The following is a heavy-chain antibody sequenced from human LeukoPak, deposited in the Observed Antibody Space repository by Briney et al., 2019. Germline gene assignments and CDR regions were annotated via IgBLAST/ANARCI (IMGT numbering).Heavy chain of an antibody. CDR1: GFTFSSYS. D-gene: IGHD3-22*01. CDR2: ISSSSSTI. J-gene: IGHJ3*02. CDR3: ARSEYYYDSSGYRPFDI. V-gene: IGHV3-48*01. Sequence: GGSLRLSCAASGFTFSSYSMNWVRQAPGKGLEWVSCISSSSSTIYYADSVKGRFTISRDNAKNSLYLQMNSLRGEDTAVYYCARSEYYYDSSGYRPFDIWGQGTMVTVSS.